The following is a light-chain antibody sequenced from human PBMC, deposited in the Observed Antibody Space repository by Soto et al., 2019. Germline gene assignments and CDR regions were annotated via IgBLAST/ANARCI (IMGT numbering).Light chain of an antibody. CDR2: RNN. CDR1: RSNIGSNY. J-gene: IGLJ1*01. V-gene: IGLV1-47*01. Sequence: QSVLTQPPSASGTPGQRVTISCSGSRSNIGSNYVYWYQQLPGTAPKLLIYRNNQRPSGVPDRFSGSKSGTSASLAISGLRSEDEADYYCAAWDDSLSGRGVFGTGTKLTVL. CDR3: AAWDDSLSGRGV.